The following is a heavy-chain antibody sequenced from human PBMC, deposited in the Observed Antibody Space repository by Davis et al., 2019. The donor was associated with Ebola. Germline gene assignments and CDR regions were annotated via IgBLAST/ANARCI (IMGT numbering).Heavy chain of an antibody. CDR1: GGTFSSYA. CDR3: AKAHEGWELYYYYGMDV. Sequence: AASVKVSCKASGGTFSSYAISWVRQAPGQGLEWMGGIIPIFGTANYAQKFQGRVTITADKSTSTAYMELSSLRSEDTAVYYCAKAHEGWELYYYYGMDVWGQGTTVTVSS. D-gene: IGHD1-26*01. CDR2: IIPIFGTA. J-gene: IGHJ6*02. V-gene: IGHV1-69*06.